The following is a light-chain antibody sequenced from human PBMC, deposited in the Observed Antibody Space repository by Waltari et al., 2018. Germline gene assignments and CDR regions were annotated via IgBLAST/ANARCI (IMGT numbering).Light chain of an antibody. Sequence: DIQLTQSPSFLSGYVGAKVFITCRASQDIGSAVACYQHKPGKAPKLLIYAASTLQTGVSSRFSASGSGTAFTLTISGLQRADFASYYCQQLNAYPCSFGQGTRLEIK. CDR1: QDIGSA. V-gene: IGKV1-9*01. CDR2: AAS. J-gene: IGKJ2*02. CDR3: QQLNAYPCS.